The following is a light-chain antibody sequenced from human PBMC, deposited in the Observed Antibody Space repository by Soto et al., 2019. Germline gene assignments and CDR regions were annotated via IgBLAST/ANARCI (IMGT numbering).Light chain of an antibody. V-gene: IGKV2-28*01. Sequence: EIVMTQSPLTLPVTPGEPASISCRATESVLYNNTYNYLDWYVQKPGQSPQLLIYFGSNRAPGVPDRFSGSGSGTDFTLKINRVEAEDVGTYYCMQALQSLTFGQGTRLEVK. CDR3: MQALQSLT. CDR2: FGS. J-gene: IGKJ5*01. CDR1: ESVLYNNTYNY.